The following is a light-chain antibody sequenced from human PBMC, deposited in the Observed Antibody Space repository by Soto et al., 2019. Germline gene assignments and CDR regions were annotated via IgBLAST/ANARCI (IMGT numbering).Light chain of an antibody. CDR2: EVS. CDR1: SSDVGNYKY. V-gene: IGLV2-14*01. Sequence: QSALTQPASVSGSPGQSITISCTGTSSDVGNYKYVSWYQQHPGKVPKLLIHEVSNRPSGVSNRFSGSKSGNTASLTISGLQAEDEADYYCLSKTSSISYVFGTGTKVTVL. J-gene: IGLJ1*01. CDR3: LSKTSSISYV.